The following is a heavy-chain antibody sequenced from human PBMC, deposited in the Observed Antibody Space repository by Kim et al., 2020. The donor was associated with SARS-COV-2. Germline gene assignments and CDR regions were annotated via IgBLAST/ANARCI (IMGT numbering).Heavy chain of an antibody. J-gene: IGHJ6*01. Sequence: GSLRLSCAASGFTFSSYAMHWVRQAPGKGLEWVAVISYDGSNKDYAESVKGRFTISRDNSKNTLYLQMNSLRAEDTAVYYCAREVYDILTGYYFYYYGM. V-gene: IGHV3-30*04. D-gene: IGHD3-9*01. CDR3: AREVYDILTGYYFYYYGM. CDR1: GFTFSSYA. CDR2: ISYDGSNK.